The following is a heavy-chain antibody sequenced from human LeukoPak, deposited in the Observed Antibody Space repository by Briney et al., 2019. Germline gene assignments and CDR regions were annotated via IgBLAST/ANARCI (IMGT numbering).Heavy chain of an antibody. D-gene: IGHD3-10*01. Sequence: GGSLTLSCAASGFTSSIYGMSWVRQAPGKGLEWVSSITNGGDNTYYADFVQGRFTIYRDNSKNSLHLQMSSLRAEDTAIYFCAKRDTSGLYYFDYWGQGTLVTVSS. J-gene: IGHJ4*02. V-gene: IGHV3-23*01. CDR3: AKRDTSGLYYFDY. CDR1: GFTSSIYG. CDR2: ITNGGDNT.